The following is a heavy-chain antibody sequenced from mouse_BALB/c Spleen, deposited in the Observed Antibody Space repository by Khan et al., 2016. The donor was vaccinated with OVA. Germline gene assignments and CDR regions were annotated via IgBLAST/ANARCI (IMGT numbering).Heavy chain of an antibody. D-gene: IGHD2-14*01. CDR1: GYTFTSYT. V-gene: IGHV1-4*01. CDR3: VRDGAYHRNDGWLAY. Sequence: QVQLQQSGAELARPGASVKMSCKASGYTFTSYTIHWIKKRPGQGLEWIGYINPSNDYTNYNQKFKDKATLTTDKSSTTAYLRLRSLTSDDSAVYNCVRDGAYHRNDGWLAYWGQGTLVTVSA. CDR2: INPSNDYT. J-gene: IGHJ3*01.